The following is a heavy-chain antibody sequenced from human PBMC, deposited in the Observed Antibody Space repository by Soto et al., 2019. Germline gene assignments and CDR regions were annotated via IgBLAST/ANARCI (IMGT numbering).Heavy chain of an antibody. J-gene: IGHJ4*02. V-gene: IGHV4-59*01. CDR3: ARASYYSDSFGYFLDS. D-gene: IGHD3-22*01. CDR1: VGSMSPYY. CDR2: IYYSGST. Sequence: SETLSLTCTVPVGSMSPYYWSWIRQTPGKGLEWIAYIYYSGSTNYNPSLKSRVTISVDTSKNQCSLKLSSVTAADTAVYYCARASYYSDSFGYFLDSWGQGTLVTVSS.